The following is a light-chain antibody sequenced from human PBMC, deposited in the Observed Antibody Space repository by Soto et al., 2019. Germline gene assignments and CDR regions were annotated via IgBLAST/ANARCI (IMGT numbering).Light chain of an antibody. CDR2: DVT. CDR1: SSDVGGYNY. CDR3: SSYAGSNNPVL. V-gene: IGLV2-8*01. Sequence: QSALTQPPSASGSPGQSVAISCTGTSSDVGGYNYVSWYQQHPGKAPKLMIYDVTERPPGVPDRFSGSKSGNTASLTVAGLQAEDEADYYCSSYAGSNNPVLFVGGTKLTVL. J-gene: IGLJ2*01.